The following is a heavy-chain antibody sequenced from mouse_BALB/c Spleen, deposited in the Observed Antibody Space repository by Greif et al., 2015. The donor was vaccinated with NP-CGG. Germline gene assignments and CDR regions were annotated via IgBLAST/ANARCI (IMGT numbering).Heavy chain of an antibody. CDR2: ISSGGSYT. V-gene: IGHV5-9-3*01. CDR3: ARHEGTDAMDY. D-gene: IGHD2-14*01. Sequence: EVKLMESGGGLVKPGGSLKLSCAASGFTFSSYAMSWVRQTPEKRLEWVATISSGGSYTYYPDSVKGRFTISRDNAKNTLYLQMSSLRSEDTAMYYCARHEGTDAMDYWGQGTSVTVSS. J-gene: IGHJ4*01. CDR1: GFTFSSYA.